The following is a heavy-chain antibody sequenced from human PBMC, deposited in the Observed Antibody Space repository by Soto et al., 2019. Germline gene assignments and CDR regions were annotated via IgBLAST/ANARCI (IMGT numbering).Heavy chain of an antibody. CDR3: ARHGPTYGSGSYNTYYYYYYGMDV. J-gene: IGHJ6*02. Sequence: PGESLKISRKGSGYSFTSYLISWVRQVPGKGLECMGRIDPSDSYLTYSPSFQGPVTISADKSISTAYLQWSSLKASDSAMYYCARHGPTYGSGSYNTYYYYYYGMDVWGQGTTVNVSS. D-gene: IGHD3-10*01. CDR1: GYSFTSYL. CDR2: IDPSDSYL. V-gene: IGHV5-10-1*01.